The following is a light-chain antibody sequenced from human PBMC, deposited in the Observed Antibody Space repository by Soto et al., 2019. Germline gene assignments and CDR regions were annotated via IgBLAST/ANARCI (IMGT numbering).Light chain of an antibody. CDR3: QSYDKRLTAYV. Sequence: QSVLTQPPSVSGAPGQRVTISCSGTSSSIGAGYEVHWYHQLPGTAPKLVVSGNGNRPSGVPNRFSASKSGTSASLAITGLQAEDEGNYYCQSYDKRLTAYVFGTGTKLTVL. V-gene: IGLV1-40*01. J-gene: IGLJ1*01. CDR2: GNG. CDR1: SSSIGAGYE.